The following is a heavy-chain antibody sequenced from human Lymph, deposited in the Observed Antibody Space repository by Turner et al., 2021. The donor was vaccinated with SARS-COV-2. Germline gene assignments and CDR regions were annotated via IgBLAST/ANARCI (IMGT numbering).Heavy chain of an antibody. Sequence: QVQLVESGGGVVQPGRSLRLSCAASGFTFSSYAMHWVRQAPGKGLEWVALISYDGSNKYYADSAKGRFTISRDNSKNTLYLQMNSLRAEDTAVYYCARDGGGNFNYWGQGTLVTVSS. V-gene: IGHV3-30-3*01. D-gene: IGHD2-15*01. CDR2: ISYDGSNK. J-gene: IGHJ4*02. CDR3: ARDGGGNFNY. CDR1: GFTFSSYA.